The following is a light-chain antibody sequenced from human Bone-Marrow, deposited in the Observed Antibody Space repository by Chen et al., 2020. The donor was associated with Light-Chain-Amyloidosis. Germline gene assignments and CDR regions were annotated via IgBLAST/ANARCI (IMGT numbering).Light chain of an antibody. V-gene: IGKV3-11*01. Sequence: ELLLTQSRATLSLSPGARATLSCWDSLTVGSFFAWYQQTPGQAPRLVIYDVSKRASRIPARFSGGECGTEFARTSSSLEPEDFAVYDCQQRSNWPPMYTSGHGTKLEIK. CDR1: LTVGSF. J-gene: IGKJ2*01. CDR2: DVS. CDR3: QQRSNWPPMYT.